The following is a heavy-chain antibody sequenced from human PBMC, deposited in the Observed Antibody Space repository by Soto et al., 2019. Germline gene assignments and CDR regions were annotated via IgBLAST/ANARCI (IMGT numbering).Heavy chain of an antibody. CDR2: TRNKANSYTT. CDR3: ARGYCSNGVCYRYIDL. V-gene: IGHV3-72*01. CDR1: VFTVSDHY. Sequence: GALRLSCAASVFTVSDHYMDWVRQAPGKGLEWVGRTRNKANSYTTEYAASVKGRFTISRDDSKNSLYLQMNSLKTEDTAVYYCARGYCSNGVCYRYIDLWGRGTLVTAPQ. J-gene: IGHJ2*01. D-gene: IGHD2-8*01.